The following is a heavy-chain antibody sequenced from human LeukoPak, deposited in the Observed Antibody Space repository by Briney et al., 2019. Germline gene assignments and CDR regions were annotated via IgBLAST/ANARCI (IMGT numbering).Heavy chain of an antibody. J-gene: IGHJ4*02. CDR2: IMQDGSEK. D-gene: IGHD5-24*01. V-gene: IGHV3-7*04. CDR1: GFTLSYYW. CDR3: ARHSAGYTTFFDY. Sequence: PGGSLRLSCAASGFTLSYYWMTWVRRAPGKGLEWVANIMQDGSEKYYVDSVKSRFTISRDNAKNSLYLQMNSLRAEDTAVYYCARHSAGYTTFFDYWGQGTLVTVSS.